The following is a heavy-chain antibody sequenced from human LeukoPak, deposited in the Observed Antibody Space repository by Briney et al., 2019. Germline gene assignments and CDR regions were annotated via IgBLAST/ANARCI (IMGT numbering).Heavy chain of an antibody. D-gene: IGHD5-18*01. CDR2: ISGSGGST. CDR1: GFTFSSYA. V-gene: IGHV3-23*01. J-gene: IGHJ4*02. CDR3: AKDDVDTAMGPYYFDY. Sequence: GGSLRLSCAASGFTFSSYAMGWVRQAPGKGLEWVSAISGSGGSTYYADSVKGRFTISRDSSKNTLYLQMNSLRAEDTAVYYCAKDDVDTAMGPYYFDYWGQGTLVTVSS.